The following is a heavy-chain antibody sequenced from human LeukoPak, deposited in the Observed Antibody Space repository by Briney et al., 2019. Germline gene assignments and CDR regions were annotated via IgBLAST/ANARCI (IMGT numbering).Heavy chain of an antibody. J-gene: IGHJ5*02. V-gene: IGHV4-4*07. D-gene: IGHD2-2*01. CDR3: ARSLEIVVLPAAIQGFDP. CDR2: IYTSGST. Sequence: PSETLSLTCTVSGGSISSYYWSWIRQPAGKGLEWIGRIYTSGSTNYNPSLKSRVTMSVDTSKNQFSLKLSSVTAADTAVYYCARSLEIVVLPAAIQGFDPWGQGTLVTVSS. CDR1: GGSISSYY.